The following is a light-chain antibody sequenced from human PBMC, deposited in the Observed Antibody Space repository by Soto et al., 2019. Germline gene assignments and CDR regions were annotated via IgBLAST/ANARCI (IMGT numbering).Light chain of an antibody. CDR2: GAS. J-gene: IGKJ1*01. CDR1: QRVSSN. CDR3: QQYNNWPRA. Sequence: EIVMTQSPATLSVSPGERATLSCRASQRVSSNLAWYQQKPGQAPRLLIYGASIRATVIPARFSGSGSGTEFTLTISSLQSEDFAVYYCQQYNNWPRAFGQGTKVEIK. V-gene: IGKV3D-15*01.